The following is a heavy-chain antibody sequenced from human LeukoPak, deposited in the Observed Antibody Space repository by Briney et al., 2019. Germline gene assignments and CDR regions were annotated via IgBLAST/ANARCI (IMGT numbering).Heavy chain of an antibody. CDR1: GYTFPGYY. D-gene: IGHD5-18*01. CDR3: TRDRRAMDPFDY. J-gene: IGHJ4*02. Sequence: ASVKVSCQASGYTFPGYYMHWVRQAPGQGHEWMGWINPNSGGTNYAQKFQGRVTMTRDTSISTAYMELSRLRSDDTAVYYCTRDRRAMDPFDYWGQGTLVTVSS. V-gene: IGHV1-2*02. CDR2: INPNSGGT.